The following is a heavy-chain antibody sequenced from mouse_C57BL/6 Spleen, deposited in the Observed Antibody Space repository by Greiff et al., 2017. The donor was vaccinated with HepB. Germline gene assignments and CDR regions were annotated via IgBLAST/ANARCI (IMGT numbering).Heavy chain of an antibody. V-gene: IGHV7-3*01. CDR2: IRNKANGYTT. D-gene: IGHD1-1*01. Sequence: DVQLVESGGGLVQPGGSLSLSCAASGFTFTDYYMSWVRQPPGKALEWLGFIRNKANGYTTEYSASVKGRFTISRDNSQSILYLQMNALRAEDSATYYCARSITTVVAHYFDYWGQGTTLTVSS. CDR1: GFTFTDYY. CDR3: ARSITTVVAHYFDY. J-gene: IGHJ2*01.